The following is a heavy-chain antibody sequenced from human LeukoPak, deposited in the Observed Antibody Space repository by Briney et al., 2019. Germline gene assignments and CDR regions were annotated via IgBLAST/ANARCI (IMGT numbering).Heavy chain of an antibody. CDR1: GGSITSSSYY. J-gene: IGHJ4*02. CDR3: AKQQLVRCFDY. V-gene: IGHV4-39*01. D-gene: IGHD6-13*01. CDR2: IFYSGST. Sequence: SETQSLTCTVSGGSITSSSYYWGWIRQPPGKGLEWIGSIFYSGSTYYNPSLKSRVTISVDTSKTQFSLKLSSVTAADTAVYYCAKQQLVRCFDYWGQGTLVTVSS.